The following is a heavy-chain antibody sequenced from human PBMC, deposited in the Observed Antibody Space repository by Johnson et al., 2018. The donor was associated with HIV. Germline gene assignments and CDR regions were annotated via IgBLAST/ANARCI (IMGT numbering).Heavy chain of an antibody. Sequence: MLLVESGGGLVQPGGSLRLYCAVSGFTVSTNYMSWVRQTPGKGLEWVSAISGSGGSTYYADSVKGRFTISRDNSKNTLYLQMNSLRAEDTAVYYCAREAQTHAFDIWGQGTMVAVSS. CDR1: GFTVSTNY. CDR2: ISGSGGST. CDR3: AREAQTHAFDI. D-gene: IGHD4-23*01. J-gene: IGHJ3*02. V-gene: IGHV3-23*04.